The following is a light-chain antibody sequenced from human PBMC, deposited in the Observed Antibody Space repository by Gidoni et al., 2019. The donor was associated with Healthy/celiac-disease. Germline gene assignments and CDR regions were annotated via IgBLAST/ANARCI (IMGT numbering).Light chain of an antibody. V-gene: IGKV2-28*01. CDR1: QSLLHSNGYNY. CDR2: LGS. Sequence: DIVMTQSPLSLPVTPGEPASISCRSSQSLLHSNGYNYLDWYLQKPGQSPQLLIYLGSNRASGVPDRFSGSGSGTDFTLKISRVEAEDVGVYYCKQALQTPRLTFGGGTKVEIK. J-gene: IGKJ4*01. CDR3: KQALQTPRLT.